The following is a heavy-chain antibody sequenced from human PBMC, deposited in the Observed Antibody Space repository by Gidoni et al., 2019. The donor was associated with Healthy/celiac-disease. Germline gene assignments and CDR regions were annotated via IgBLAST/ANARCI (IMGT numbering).Heavy chain of an antibody. J-gene: IGHJ4*02. CDR3: TTEGGRSAGFDY. CDR1: GLPFSNAC. Sequence: EVQLVESGGGLVKPGGSLRLSCEASGLPFSNACMSWVRQAPGKGLEWVGRIKSKTDGGTTDYAAPVKGRFTISRDDSKNTLYLQMNSLKTEDTAVYYCTTEGGRSAGFDYWGQGTLVTVSS. V-gene: IGHV3-15*01. CDR2: IKSKTDGGTT. D-gene: IGHD3-16*01.